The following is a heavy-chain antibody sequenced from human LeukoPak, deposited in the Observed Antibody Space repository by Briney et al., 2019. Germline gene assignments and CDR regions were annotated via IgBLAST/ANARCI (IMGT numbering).Heavy chain of an antibody. CDR1: GFTFSSYA. J-gene: IGHJ4*02. CDR2: ISGSGGST. Sequence: LSGGSLRLSCAASGFTFSSYAMSWVRQAPGKGLEWVSAISGSGGSTYYADSVKGRFTISRDNSKNTLYLQMNSLRAEDTAVYYCAKLQAAAPFYYFDYWGQGTLVTVSS. V-gene: IGHV3-23*01. CDR3: AKLQAAAPFYYFDY. D-gene: IGHD2-15*01.